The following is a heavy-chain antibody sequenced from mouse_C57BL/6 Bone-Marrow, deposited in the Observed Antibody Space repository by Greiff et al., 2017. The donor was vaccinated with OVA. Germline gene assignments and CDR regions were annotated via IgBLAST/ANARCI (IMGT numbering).Heavy chain of an antibody. J-gene: IGHJ4*01. V-gene: IGHV1-15*01. Sequence: QVQLQQSGAELVRPGASVTLSCKASGYTFTDYEMHWVKQTPVHGLEWIGAIAPETGGTAYNQQFKGKAILTDDKSSSTAYMELRILTSEDSAVYYCTIGYSNYYSMDYWGQGTSVTVSS. CDR1: GYTFTDYE. CDR3: TIGYSNYYSMDY. D-gene: IGHD2-5*01. CDR2: IAPETGGT.